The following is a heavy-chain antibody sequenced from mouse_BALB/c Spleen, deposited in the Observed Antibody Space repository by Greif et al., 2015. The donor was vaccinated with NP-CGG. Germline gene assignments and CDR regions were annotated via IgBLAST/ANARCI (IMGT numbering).Heavy chain of an antibody. CDR3: ARDRTGTGFDY. Sequence: VKLQESGAELMKPGASVKISCKATGYTFSSYWIEWVKQRPGHGLEWIGEILPGSGCTNYNEKFKGKATFTADTSSNTAYMQLSSLTSEDSAVYYCARDRTGTGFDYWGQGTTHTVSS. CDR2: ILPGSGCT. CDR1: GYTFSSYW. J-gene: IGHJ2*01. V-gene: IGHV1-9*01. D-gene: IGHD4-1*01.